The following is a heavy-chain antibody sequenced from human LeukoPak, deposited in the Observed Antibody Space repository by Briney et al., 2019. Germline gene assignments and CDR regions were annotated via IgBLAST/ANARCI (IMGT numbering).Heavy chain of an antibody. Sequence: GGSLRLSCAASGFTFSSNGMHWVRRAPGKGLEHVSAISSNGGSTYYANSVKGRFTISRDNSKNTLYLQMGSLRAEDTAVYYCARLTPRSGIDFDYWGQGTLVTVSS. CDR2: ISSNGGST. CDR3: ARLTPRSGIDFDY. V-gene: IGHV3-64*01. CDR1: GFTFSSNG. D-gene: IGHD1-26*01. J-gene: IGHJ4*02.